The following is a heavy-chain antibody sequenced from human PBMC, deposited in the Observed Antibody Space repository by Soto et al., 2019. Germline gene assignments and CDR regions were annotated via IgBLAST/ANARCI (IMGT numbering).Heavy chain of an antibody. V-gene: IGHV3-48*02. CDR1: GFTFSSYS. J-gene: IGHJ4*02. Sequence: EVQLVESGGGLVQPGGSLRLSCAASGFTFSSYSMNWVRQAPGKGLEWVSYISSSSSTIYYADSVKGRFTISRDNAKNSLDLLMNSLRDEDTAVYYCARGPLYCSGGSCYSHFDYWGQGTLVTVSS. CDR3: ARGPLYCSGGSCYSHFDY. D-gene: IGHD2-15*01. CDR2: ISSSSSTI.